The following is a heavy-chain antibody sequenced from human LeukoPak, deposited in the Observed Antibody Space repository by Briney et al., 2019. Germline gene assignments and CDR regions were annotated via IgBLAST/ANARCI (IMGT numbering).Heavy chain of an antibody. CDR3: ARDITVTGDYFDY. CDR2: ISYDGSNK. V-gene: IGHV3-30*04. D-gene: IGHD4-17*01. Sequence: GGSLRLSCAASGFTFSSYAMHWVRQAPGKGLEWVAVISYDGSNKYYADSVKGRFTISRDNSKNTLYLQMNSLRAEDTAVYYCARDITVTGDYFDYWGQGTLVTVSS. J-gene: IGHJ4*02. CDR1: GFTFSSYA.